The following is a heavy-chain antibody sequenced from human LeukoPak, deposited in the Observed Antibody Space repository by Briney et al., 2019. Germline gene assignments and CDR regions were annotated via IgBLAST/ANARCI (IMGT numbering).Heavy chain of an antibody. CDR2: ISSRSSTI. Sequence: PGGSLRLSCVASGFTFSSYNMNWVRHAPGKGLEWVSYISSRSSTIYSADSVKGRFTISRDNAKNSLYPQMNSLRDEDTAVYYCAREYYDILTGYYSPEAFDIWGQGTMVTVSS. D-gene: IGHD3-9*01. CDR3: AREYYDILTGYYSPEAFDI. CDR1: GFTFSSYN. J-gene: IGHJ3*02. V-gene: IGHV3-48*02.